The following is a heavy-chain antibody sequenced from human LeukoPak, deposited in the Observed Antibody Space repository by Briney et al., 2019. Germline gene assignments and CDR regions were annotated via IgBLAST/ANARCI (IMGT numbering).Heavy chain of an antibody. V-gene: IGHV4-59*12. CDR1: GGSISSYY. Sequence: SETLSLTCTVSGGSISSYYWSWIRQPPGKGLEWIGSIYYSGSTYYNPSLKSRVTISVDTSKNQFSLKLSSVTAADTAVYYCARVLAYGSGSPANNNWFDPWGQGTLVTVSS. CDR3: ARVLAYGSGSPANNNWFDP. CDR2: IYYSGST. J-gene: IGHJ5*02. D-gene: IGHD3-10*01.